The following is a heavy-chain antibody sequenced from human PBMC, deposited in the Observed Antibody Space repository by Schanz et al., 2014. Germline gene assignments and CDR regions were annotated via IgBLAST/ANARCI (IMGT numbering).Heavy chain of an antibody. CDR3: ARSGSSNWYFFDY. V-gene: IGHV1-69*02. Sequence: VQLEQSGAEVKKPGSSVKVSCKASEGTFSSYTISWVRQATGQGLEWMGWISAYNGNTNYAQKFQGRVTITRDTLASTAYMEVSSLRSEDTAVYYCARSGSSNWYFFDYWGQGTLGTVSS. CDR1: EGTFSSYT. D-gene: IGHD6-13*01. J-gene: IGHJ4*02. CDR2: ISAYNGNT.